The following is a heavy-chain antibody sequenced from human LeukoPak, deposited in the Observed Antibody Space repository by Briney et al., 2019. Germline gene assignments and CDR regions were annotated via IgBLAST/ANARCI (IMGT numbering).Heavy chain of an antibody. CDR2: ISYDGSNK. CDR3: AKSTQWLAQNDY. CDR1: GFTFSSYG. D-gene: IGHD6-19*01. V-gene: IGHV3-30*18. Sequence: GGSLRLSCAASGFTFSSYGMHWVRQAPGKGLEWVAVISYDGSNKYYADSVKGRFTISRDNSKNTLYLQMNSLRAEDTAVYYCAKSTQWLAQNDYWGQGTLVTVSS. J-gene: IGHJ4*02.